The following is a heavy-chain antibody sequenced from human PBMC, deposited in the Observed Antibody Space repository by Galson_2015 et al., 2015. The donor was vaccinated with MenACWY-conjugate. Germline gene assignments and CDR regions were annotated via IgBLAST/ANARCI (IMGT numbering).Heavy chain of an antibody. D-gene: IGHD6-13*01. J-gene: IGHJ4*02. V-gene: IGHV3-30*03. CDR2: TSYDGSKK. CDR3: ARDQQGYNSSLYRSFDY. CDR1: GFTFSTYW. Sequence: SLRLSCAASGFTFSTYWMVWVRQAPGKGLEWVAVTSYDGSKKYYADSVKGRFTISRDNSKNTLYLQMNSLRDEDTAVYFCARDQQGYNSSLYRSFDYWGQGTLVTVSS.